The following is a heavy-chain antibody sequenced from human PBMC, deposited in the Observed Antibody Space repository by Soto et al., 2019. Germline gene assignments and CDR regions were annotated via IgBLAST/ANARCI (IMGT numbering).Heavy chain of an antibody. CDR3: ARDDGDHVWGTRYGMDV. CDR2: MNEYGSTT. J-gene: IGHJ6*02. CDR1: GFIFNSYW. D-gene: IGHD3-16*01. Sequence: GGSLRLSCSASGFIFNSYWMSWLRQAPGKGLEWVASMNEYGSTTSYADSVRGRFTISRDYAKNTLYLQMNSLRAEDTAVYYCARDDGDHVWGTRYGMDVWGQGTTVTVSS. V-gene: IGHV3-74*01.